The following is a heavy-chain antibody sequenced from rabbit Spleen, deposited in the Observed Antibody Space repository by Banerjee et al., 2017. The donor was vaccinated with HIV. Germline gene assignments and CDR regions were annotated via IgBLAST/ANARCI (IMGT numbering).Heavy chain of an antibody. V-gene: IGHV1S40*01. J-gene: IGHJ6*01. Sequence: QSLEESGGDLVKPGASLTLTCTASGVSFSVSSYMCWVRQAPGKGLEWIACIDAGSSDFTYFASWAIGRFTCSKPSSTTVTLQMTRLTAADTATYFCARDTSSSFSSYGMDLWGPGTLVTVS. CDR3: ARDTSSSFSSYGMDL. CDR2: IDAGSSDFT. CDR1: GVSFSVSSY. D-gene: IGHD1-1*01.